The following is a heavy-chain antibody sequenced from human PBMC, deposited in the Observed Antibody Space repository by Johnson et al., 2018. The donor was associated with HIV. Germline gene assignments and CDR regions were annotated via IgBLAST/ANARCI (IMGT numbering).Heavy chain of an antibody. Sequence: QVQLVESGGGVVQPGRSLRLSCAASGFTFSSYGMHWVRQAPGKGLEWVAVISYDGANKYYADSVKGRFTISRDNSKNTLYLQMNSLTTEDTAVYYCAKSPRFTIFGSDAFDIWAKGQWSPSLQ. J-gene: IGHJ3*02. CDR2: ISYDGANK. D-gene: IGHD3-3*01. CDR1: GFTFSSYG. V-gene: IGHV3-30*18. CDR3: AKSPRFTIFGSDAFDI.